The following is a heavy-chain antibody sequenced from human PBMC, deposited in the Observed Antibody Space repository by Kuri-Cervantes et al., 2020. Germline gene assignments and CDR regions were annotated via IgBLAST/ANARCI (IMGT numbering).Heavy chain of an antibody. J-gene: IGHJ4*02. D-gene: IGHD6-13*01. CDR2: ISYDGSNK. CDR3: AKLAAASTGIFDY. V-gene: IGHV3-30*18. Sequence: GEFLKISCAASGFTFSSYGMHWVRQAPGKGLEWVAVISYDGSNKYYADSVKGRFTISRDNSKNTLYLQMNSLRAEDTAVYYCAKLAAASTGIFDYWGQGTLVTVSS. CDR1: GFTFSSYG.